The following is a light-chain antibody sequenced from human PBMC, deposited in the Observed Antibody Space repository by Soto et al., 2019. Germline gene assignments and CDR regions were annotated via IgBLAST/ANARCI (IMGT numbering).Light chain of an antibody. V-gene: IGKV1-39*01. CDR1: QSISSY. Sequence: IQMTQSPSSLSASVGDRVTITCRASQSISSYLNWYQQKPGKAPKLLIYAASSLQSGVPSRFSGSGSGTDFTLTISSLQPEDFATYYCQQSYNYPFTFGGGTKVDIK. CDR2: AAS. J-gene: IGKJ4*01. CDR3: QQSYNYPFT.